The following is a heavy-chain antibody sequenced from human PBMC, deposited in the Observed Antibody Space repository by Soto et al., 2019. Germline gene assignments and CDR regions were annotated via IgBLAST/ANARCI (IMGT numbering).Heavy chain of an antibody. D-gene: IGHD2-2*03. Sequence: GGSLRLSCAASGFTFSSYWMHWVRQAPGKGLVWVSRINSDGSSTSYADSVKGRFTISRDNAKNTLYLQMNSLRAEDTAVYYCARELDIVVVPAAIWFDPWGQGTLVTVSS. CDR1: GFTFSSYW. V-gene: IGHV3-74*01. CDR3: ARELDIVVVPAAIWFDP. CDR2: INSDGSST. J-gene: IGHJ5*02.